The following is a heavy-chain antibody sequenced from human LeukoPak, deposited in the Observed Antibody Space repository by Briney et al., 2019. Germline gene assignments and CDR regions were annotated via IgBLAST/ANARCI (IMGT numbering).Heavy chain of an antibody. V-gene: IGHV1-18*01. CDR2: ISAYNDNT. D-gene: IGHD3-3*01. J-gene: IGHJ5*02. CDR1: GYTFTSYG. Sequence: ASVTVSCKASGYTFTSYGISWVRQAPGQGLEWMGWISAYNDNTNYAQKLQGRVTMTTDTSTSTAYMELRSLRSDDTAVYYCARVPREFWSGYLHPWGGGTLVTVSS. CDR3: ARVPREFWSGYLHP.